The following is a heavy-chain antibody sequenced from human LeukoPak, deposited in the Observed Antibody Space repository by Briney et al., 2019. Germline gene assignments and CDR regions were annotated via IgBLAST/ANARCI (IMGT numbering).Heavy chain of an antibody. Sequence: GGSLGLSCAASGFTFDDYAMHWVRQAPGKGLEWVSGISWNSGSIGYADSVKGRFTISRDNAKNSLYLQMNSLRAEDTAVYYCARDSSGWYFDYWGQGTLVTVSS. CDR1: GFTFDDYA. D-gene: IGHD6-19*01. CDR3: ARDSSGWYFDY. V-gene: IGHV3-9*01. CDR2: ISWNSGSI. J-gene: IGHJ4*02.